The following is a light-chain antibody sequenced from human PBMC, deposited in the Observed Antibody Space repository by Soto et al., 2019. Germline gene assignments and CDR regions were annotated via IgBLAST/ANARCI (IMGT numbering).Light chain of an antibody. Sequence: EIVLTQSPGTLSLSPGERATLSCRASQSVSSSYLAWYQQKPGQAPRLLIYGASSRATGIPDRFSGCGSGIDFTLIISRLEPEDFAVYYCQQYGSSPLFTFGPGTKVDIK. CDR2: GAS. CDR1: QSVSSSY. J-gene: IGKJ3*01. V-gene: IGKV3-20*01. CDR3: QQYGSSPLFT.